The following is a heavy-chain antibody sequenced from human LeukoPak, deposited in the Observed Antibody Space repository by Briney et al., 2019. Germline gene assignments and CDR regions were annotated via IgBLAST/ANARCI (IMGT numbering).Heavy chain of an antibody. V-gene: IGHV3-23*01. CDR2: ISGSGSST. D-gene: IGHD2-15*01. CDR3: AKDVGGPLADAFDI. J-gene: IGHJ3*02. CDR1: GFTFSSYA. Sequence: GGSLRLSFATSGFTFSSYAMSWVRQAPGKGLEWVSAISGSGSSTYYADSVKGRFTISRDNSKNTLYLQMNSLRAEDMALYYCAKDVGGPLADAFDIWGQGTMVTVSS.